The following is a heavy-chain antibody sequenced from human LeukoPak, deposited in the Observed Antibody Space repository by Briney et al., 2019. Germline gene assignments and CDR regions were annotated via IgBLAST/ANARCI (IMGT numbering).Heavy chain of an antibody. Sequence: PSETLSLTCAVYGGSFSSYYWSWIRQPPGKGLEWIGYIYYSGSTNYNPSLKSRVTISVDTSKNQFSLKLSSVTAADTAVYYCARAGQRVGATIDYWGQGTLVTVSS. CDR2: IYYSGST. CDR3: ARAGQRVGATIDY. J-gene: IGHJ4*02. D-gene: IGHD1-26*01. V-gene: IGHV4-59*01. CDR1: GGSFSSYY.